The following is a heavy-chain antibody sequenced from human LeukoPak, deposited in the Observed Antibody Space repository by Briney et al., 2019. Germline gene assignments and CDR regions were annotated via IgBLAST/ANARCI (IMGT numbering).Heavy chain of an antibody. CDR1: GFTFSSYA. J-gene: IGHJ4*02. CDR3: AKEMGSFSSPGFDY. CDR2: ISGSGGST. D-gene: IGHD1-26*01. Sequence: PGGSLRLSCADSGFTFSSYAMNWVRQAPGKGLEWVSAISGSGGSTYYADSVKGRFTISRDNSKNTLYLQMNSLRAEDTAVYYCAKEMGSFSSPGFDYWGQGTLVTVSS. V-gene: IGHV3-23*01.